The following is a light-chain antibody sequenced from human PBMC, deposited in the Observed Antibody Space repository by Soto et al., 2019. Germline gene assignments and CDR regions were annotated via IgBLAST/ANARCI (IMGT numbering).Light chain of an antibody. Sequence: QSVLTQPPSASGTPGQSVTISCSGSSSNIQSNTVNWYQQLPGTAPKLLIYSNDQRPSGVPDRFSASKSGTSASLAISGLQSDDEADYYCAAWDDSLNGHVFGTGTKVTVL. V-gene: IGLV1-44*01. CDR3: AAWDDSLNGHV. CDR1: SSNIQSNT. CDR2: SND. J-gene: IGLJ1*01.